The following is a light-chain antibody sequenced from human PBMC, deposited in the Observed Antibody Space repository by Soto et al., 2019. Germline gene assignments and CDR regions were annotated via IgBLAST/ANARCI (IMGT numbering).Light chain of an antibody. J-gene: IGKJ4*01. Sequence: DIQMTQSPSSVSASVGDSLTITCRASQGITSWVAWYQHKPGRAPKLLIYAASRFQSGVPSRFSGSGSGTDFTLTISSLQPEDFGTYYCQQTISFPLTLGGGTKVQIK. V-gene: IGKV1-12*01. CDR1: QGITSW. CDR2: AAS. CDR3: QQTISFPLT.